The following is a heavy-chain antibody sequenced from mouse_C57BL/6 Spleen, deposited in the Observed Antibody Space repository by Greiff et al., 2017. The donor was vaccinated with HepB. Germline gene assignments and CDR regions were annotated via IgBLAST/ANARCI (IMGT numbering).Heavy chain of an antibody. Sequence: QVQLKESGAELVRPGASVTLSCKASGYTFTDYEMHWVKQTPVHGLEWIGAIDPETGGTAYNQKFKGKAILTADKSSSTAYMELRSLTSEDSAVYYCTRKKAYYSKGYYFDYWGQGTTLTVSS. CDR1: GYTFTDYE. CDR3: TRKKAYYSKGYYFDY. V-gene: IGHV1-15*01. J-gene: IGHJ2*01. CDR2: IDPETGGT. D-gene: IGHD2-5*01.